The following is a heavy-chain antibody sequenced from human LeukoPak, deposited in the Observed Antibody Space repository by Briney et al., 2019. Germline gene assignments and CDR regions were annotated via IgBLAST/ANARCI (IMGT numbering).Heavy chain of an antibody. V-gene: IGHV3-11*01. Sequence: SXXXXCXASGFTFSSYWMSWIRQAPGKGLEWVSYISSSGSTIYYADSVKGRFTISRDNAKNSLYLQMNSLRAEDTAVYYXXXXXYVWGQXTLVTVSS. D-gene: IGHD4-17*01. J-gene: IGHJ4*02. CDR3: XXXXYV. CDR2: ISSSGSTI. CDR1: GFTFSSYW.